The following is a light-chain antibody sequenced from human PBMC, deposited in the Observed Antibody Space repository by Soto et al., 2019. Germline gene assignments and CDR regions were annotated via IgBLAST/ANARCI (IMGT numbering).Light chain of an antibody. J-gene: IGKJ3*01. Sequence: DIQMTQSPSTLSASVGDRVTITCRASQSISSWLAWYQQKPGKAPKLLIYKASNLESGVPSRFSGSGSGTEFTLTISSLQPDYFATYYCQHYNSYPLTFGPGTKVDIK. CDR1: QSISSW. CDR2: KAS. V-gene: IGKV1-5*03. CDR3: QHYNSYPLT.